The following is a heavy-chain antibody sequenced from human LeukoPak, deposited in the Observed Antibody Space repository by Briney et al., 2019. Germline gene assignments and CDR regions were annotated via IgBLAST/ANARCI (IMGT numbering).Heavy chain of an antibody. CDR3: ARDLVVAAAGPPIDY. CDR2: ISAYNGNT. CDR1: GYTFTSYG. J-gene: IGHJ4*02. Sequence: GASMKVSCKASGYTFTSYGISWVRQAPGQGLEWMGWISAYNGNTNYAQKLQGRVTMTTDTSTSTAYMELRSLRSDDTAVYYCARDLVVAAAGPPIDYWGQGTLVTVSS. V-gene: IGHV1-18*01. D-gene: IGHD6-13*01.